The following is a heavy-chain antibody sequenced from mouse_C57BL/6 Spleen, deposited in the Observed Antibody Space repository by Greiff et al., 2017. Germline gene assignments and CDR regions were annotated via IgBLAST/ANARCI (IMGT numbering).Heavy chain of an antibody. CDR2: INPNNGGT. CDR3: ARQGLRPYFDY. Sequence: EVKLQESGPELVKPGASVKMSCKASGYTFTDYNMHWVKQSHGKSLEWIGYINPNNGGTSYNQKFKGKATLTVNKSSSTAYIELRSLTSEDSAVYYCARQGLRPYFDYWGQGTTLTVSS. CDR1: GYTFTDYN. D-gene: IGHD2-4*01. J-gene: IGHJ2*01. V-gene: IGHV1-22*01.